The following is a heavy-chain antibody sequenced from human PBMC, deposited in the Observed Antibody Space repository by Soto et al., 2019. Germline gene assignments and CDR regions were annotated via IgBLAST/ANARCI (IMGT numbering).Heavy chain of an antibody. CDR3: PTGGWSSWYVYY. D-gene: IGHD6-13*01. CDR2: ISYDGSNK. Sequence: QVQLVESGGGVVQPGRSLRLSCAASGFTFSSYGMHWVRQAPGKGLEWVALISYDGSNKYYADSVKGRFTISRDNSKNTRYLQMNSRRAEDTAVYYCPTGGWSSWYVYYWGQGTLVTVSS. J-gene: IGHJ4*02. V-gene: IGHV3-30*03. CDR1: GFTFSSYG.